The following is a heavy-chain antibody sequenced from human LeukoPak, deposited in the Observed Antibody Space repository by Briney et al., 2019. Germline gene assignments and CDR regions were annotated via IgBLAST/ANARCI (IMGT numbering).Heavy chain of an antibody. V-gene: IGHV3-23*01. CDR1: GFRFSSYA. CDR3: AKASRLLHGSGSYPGYFDY. CDR2: ISGSGGST. J-gene: IGHJ4*02. D-gene: IGHD3-10*01. Sequence: GGSLRLSCAASGFRFSSYAMSWVRQAPGKGLEWVSSISGSGGSTYYADSVKGRFTISRDNSKNTLYLQMNSLRAEDTAVYYCAKASRLLHGSGSYPGYFDYWGQGTLVTVSS.